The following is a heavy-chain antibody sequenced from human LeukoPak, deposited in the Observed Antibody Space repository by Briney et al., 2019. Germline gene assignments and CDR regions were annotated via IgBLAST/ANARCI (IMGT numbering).Heavy chain of an antibody. J-gene: IGHJ4*02. CDR2: ISGSGGST. CDR1: GFTFSSYA. D-gene: IGHD3-10*01. V-gene: IGHV3-23*01. CDR3: AKRALLGFGELYYFDY. Sequence: GGSLRLSCAASGFTFSSYAMSWVRQAPGKGLEWVSAISGSGGSTYYADFVKGRFTISRDNSKNTLYLQMNSLRAEDTAVYYCAKRALLGFGELYYFDYWGQGTLVTVSS.